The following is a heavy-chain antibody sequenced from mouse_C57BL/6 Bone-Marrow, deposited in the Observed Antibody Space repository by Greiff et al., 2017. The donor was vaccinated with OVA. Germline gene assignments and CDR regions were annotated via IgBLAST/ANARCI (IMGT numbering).Heavy chain of an antibody. D-gene: IGHD2-5*01. CDR3: TTNYYSNFAWFAY. CDR1: GYTFTSYW. Sequence: EVQRVESGTVLARPGASVKMSCKTSGYTFTSYWMHWVKQRPGQGLEWIGAIYPGNSDTSYNQKFKGKAKLTAVTSASTAYMELSSLTNEDSAVYYCTTNYYSNFAWFAYWGQGTLVTVSA. J-gene: IGHJ3*01. V-gene: IGHV1-5*01. CDR2: IYPGNSDT.